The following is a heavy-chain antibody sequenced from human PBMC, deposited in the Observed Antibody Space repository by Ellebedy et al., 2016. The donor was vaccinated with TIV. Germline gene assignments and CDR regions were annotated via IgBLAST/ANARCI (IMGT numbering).Heavy chain of an antibody. CDR2: ISLDGSET. V-gene: IGHV3-74*03. Sequence: GGSLRLXXAASGFTFSDYWMHWVRQAPGKGLVWVSRISLDGSETTYADSVNGRFTISRDNSQNTLYLHMNSLRPKDAALYFCAREQNIGSDASDVWGQGTVVTVSS. CDR3: AREQNIGSDASDV. CDR1: GFTFSDYW. D-gene: IGHD1/OR15-1a*01. J-gene: IGHJ3*01.